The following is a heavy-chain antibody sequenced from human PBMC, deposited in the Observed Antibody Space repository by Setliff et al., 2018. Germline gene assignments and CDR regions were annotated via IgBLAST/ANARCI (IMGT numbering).Heavy chain of an antibody. CDR2: ITVSGNT. Sequence: PGGSLRLSCAASGFTFSNYAMTWVRQAPGKGLEWVSAITVSGNTHYADSVKGRFTISRDNSKNTLSLQMDNLRAEDTATYYCAKCGRFAPSGWFQYVDSWAHGTLVTVSS. CDR1: GFTFSNYA. D-gene: IGHD6-19*01. J-gene: IGHJ5*01. V-gene: IGHV3-23*01. CDR3: AKCGRFAPSGWFQYVDS.